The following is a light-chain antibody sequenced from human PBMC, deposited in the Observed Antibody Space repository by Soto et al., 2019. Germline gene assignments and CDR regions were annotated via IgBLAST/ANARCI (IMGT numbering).Light chain of an antibody. V-gene: IGLV2-14*02. CDR2: EGS. Sequence: QSALTQPASVSGSPGQSITISCTGTSSDVGSYNLVSWYQQHPGKAPKLMIYEGSKRPSGVSNRFSGSKSGNTASLTISGLQAEDEADYYCSSYTRSSTLVFGGGTQLTVL. CDR1: SSDVGSYNL. J-gene: IGLJ2*01. CDR3: SSYTRSSTLV.